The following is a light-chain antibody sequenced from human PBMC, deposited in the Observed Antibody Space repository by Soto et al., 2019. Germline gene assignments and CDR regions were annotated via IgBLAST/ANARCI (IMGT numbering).Light chain of an antibody. CDR1: ESISGW. V-gene: IGKV1-5*01. CDR2: DAS. Sequence: DIQMTQSPSTLSASVGARVTITCRASESISGWLAWYQQKPGKAPNLLIYDASKLESGVPSRFSGSESGTEYTLTISSLQADDFGNYYCQQYKRMYTFVQGTKVEIK. J-gene: IGKJ2*01. CDR3: QQYKRMYT.